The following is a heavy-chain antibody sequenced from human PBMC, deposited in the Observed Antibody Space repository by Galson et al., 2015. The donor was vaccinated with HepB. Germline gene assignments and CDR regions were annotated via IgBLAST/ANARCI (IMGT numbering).Heavy chain of an antibody. CDR1: GYTFTSYA. CDR3: ASAPRGSSWYIL. CDR2: INAGNGST. J-gene: IGHJ4*02. Sequence: SVKVSCKASGYTFTSYAMHWVRQAPGQRLEWMGWINAGNGSTKYSQKFQGRVTITRDTSASTAYMELSSLRSEDTAVYYCASAPRGSSWYILWGQGTLVTVSS. V-gene: IGHV1-3*01. D-gene: IGHD6-13*01.